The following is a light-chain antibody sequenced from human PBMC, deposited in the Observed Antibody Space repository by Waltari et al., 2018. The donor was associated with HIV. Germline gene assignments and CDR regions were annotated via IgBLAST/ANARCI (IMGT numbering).Light chain of an antibody. CDR2: DNK. V-gene: IGLV1-51*01. CDR1: SSDIGTNY. CDR3: GTWDGSLSGVV. Sequence: QSVLTQPPSVSAAPGQKVTMSCSGTSSDIGTNYVSWYQHVPGMTPTLLIYDNKKRPSGIPDRFSGSKSGTSATLGITGLQTGDEADYYCGTWDGSLSGVVFGGGTKLTVL. J-gene: IGLJ2*01.